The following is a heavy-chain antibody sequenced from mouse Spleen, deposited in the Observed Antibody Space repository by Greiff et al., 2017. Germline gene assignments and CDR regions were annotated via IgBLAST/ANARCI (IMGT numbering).Heavy chain of an antibody. CDR2: ISNGGGST. CDR3: ARRDYDTGFAY. V-gene: IGHV5-12*02. Sequence: EVKLMESGGGLVQPGGSLKLSCATSGFTFSDYYMYWVRQTPEKRLEWVAYISNGGGSTYYPDTVKGRFTISRDNAKNTLYLQMSRLKSEDTAMYYCARRDYDTGFAYWGQGTLVTVSA. CDR1: GFTFSDYY. D-gene: IGHD2-4*01. J-gene: IGHJ3*01.